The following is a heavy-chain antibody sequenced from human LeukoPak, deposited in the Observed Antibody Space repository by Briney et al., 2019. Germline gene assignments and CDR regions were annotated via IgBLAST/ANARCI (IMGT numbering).Heavy chain of an antibody. V-gene: IGHV1-18*04. CDR2: ISAYNGNT. J-gene: IGHJ3*02. CDR3: ARTPDIAVAGTGAFDI. Sequence: ASVKVSCKASGYTFTGYYMHWVRQAPGQGLEWMGWISAYNGNTNYAQKLQGRVTMTKDTSTSTAYMELRSLRSDDTAVYYCARTPDIAVAGTGAFDIWGQGTMVTVSS. D-gene: IGHD6-19*01. CDR1: GYTFTGYY.